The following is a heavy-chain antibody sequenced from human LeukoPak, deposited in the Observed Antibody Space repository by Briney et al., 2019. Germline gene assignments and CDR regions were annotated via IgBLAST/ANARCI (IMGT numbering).Heavy chain of an antibody. J-gene: IGHJ5*02. CDR1: GFTFSRYW. D-gene: IGHD2-15*01. V-gene: IGHV3-7*05. CDR3: ARALVVVAACWFDP. CDR2: INQDGSEK. Sequence: GGSLRLSCAASGFTFSRYWMSWVRQATGKGLEWVASINQDGSEKYYVDSVKGRFTISRDNAKNSLYLQMNSLRAEDTAVYYCARALVVVAACWFDPWGQGTLVTVSS.